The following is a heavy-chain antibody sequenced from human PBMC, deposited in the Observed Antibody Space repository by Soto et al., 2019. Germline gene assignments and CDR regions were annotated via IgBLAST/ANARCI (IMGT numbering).Heavy chain of an antibody. D-gene: IGHD3-10*01. Sequence: QEHLVESGGGVVQPGRSLRLSCAASGFTFGSYGMHWVRQAPGKGLEWVAVIWYDGSTKYYADSVRGRFTISRDNSENTVFREMNSLRGEDTAVYYCARAPYGNYDYYYGMDVWGQGTPVAVSS. J-gene: IGHJ6*02. V-gene: IGHV3-33*01. CDR3: ARAPYGNYDYYYGMDV. CDR2: IWYDGSTK. CDR1: GFTFGSYG.